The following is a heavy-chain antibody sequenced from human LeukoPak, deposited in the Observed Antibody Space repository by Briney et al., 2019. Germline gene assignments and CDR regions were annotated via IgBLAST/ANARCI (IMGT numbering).Heavy chain of an antibody. D-gene: IGHD3-10*01. Sequence: GGSLRLSCAASEFIVSINYMTWVRQAPGKGLGWVSLIYSRGDTKYADSVKGRFTISRDNSKNTLYLQMNSLKGDDTAVYYCAKDSAFYYIDVWGKGTTVIISS. CDR2: IYSRGDT. CDR1: EFIVSINY. V-gene: IGHV3-66*03. J-gene: IGHJ6*03. CDR3: AKDSAFYYIDV.